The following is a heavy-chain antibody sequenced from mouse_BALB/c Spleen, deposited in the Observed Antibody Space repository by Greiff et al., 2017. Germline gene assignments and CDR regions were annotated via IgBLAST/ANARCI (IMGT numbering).Heavy chain of an antibody. D-gene: IGHD2-4*01. V-gene: IGHV1-54*01. CDR2: INPGSGGT. CDR1: GYAFTNYL. CDR3: ESPPYDYGGAWFDY. Sequence: QVQLQQSGAELVRPGTSVKVSCKASGYAFTNYLIEWVKQRPGQGLEWIGVINPGSGGTNYNEKFKGKATLTADKSSSTAYMQLSSLTSDDSAVYFCESPPYDYGGAWFDYWGQGTLVTVSA. J-gene: IGHJ3*01.